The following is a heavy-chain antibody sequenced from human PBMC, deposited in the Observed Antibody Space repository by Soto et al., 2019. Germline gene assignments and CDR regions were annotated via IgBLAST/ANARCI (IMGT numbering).Heavy chain of an antibody. V-gene: IGHV1-8*01. CDR2: MNANTGET. Sequence: QAQLEQSGAEVKKPGASVKVSCKASGYVFTSYDIDWVRQAPGQGLEWLGWMNANTGETGYAQKFQGRVAMTRDRSIRTAYMELSSLTSDDTAFYYWARGDSSGKYKQLRALFQLWGQGSLVPVSS. CDR3: ARGDSSGKYKQLRALFQL. J-gene: IGHJ1*01. D-gene: IGHD3-22*01. CDR1: GYVFTSYD.